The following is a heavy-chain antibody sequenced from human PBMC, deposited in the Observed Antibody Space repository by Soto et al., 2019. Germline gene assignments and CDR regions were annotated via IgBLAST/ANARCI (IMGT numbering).Heavy chain of an antibody. D-gene: IGHD4-17*01. CDR3: ARERTPYAYGDSFDC. Sequence: QVQLVESGGGVVQPGRSLRLSCAASGFTFSTYGMHWVRQAPGKGLEWLAVIWYDGSNKDSADSVKGRFTISRDNSKNTLYLQMYSLTDDDTAVYYCARERTPYAYGDSFDCWSQGTLVTVSS. J-gene: IGHJ4*02. V-gene: IGHV3-33*08. CDR1: GFTFSTYG. CDR2: IWYDGSNK.